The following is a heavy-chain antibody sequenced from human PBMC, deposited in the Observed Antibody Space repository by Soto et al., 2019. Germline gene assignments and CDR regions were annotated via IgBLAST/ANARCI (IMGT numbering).Heavy chain of an antibody. CDR3: ARQGIEYSSSSVVLDP. V-gene: IGHV4-39*01. J-gene: IGHJ5*02. Sequence: PSETLSLTCTVSGGSISSSSYYWGWIRQPPGKGLEWIGSIYYSGSTYYNPSLKSRVTISVDTSKNQFSLKLSSVTAADTAVYYCARQGIEYSSSSVVLDPWGQGTLVTVSS. D-gene: IGHD6-6*01. CDR1: GGSISSSSYY. CDR2: IYYSGST.